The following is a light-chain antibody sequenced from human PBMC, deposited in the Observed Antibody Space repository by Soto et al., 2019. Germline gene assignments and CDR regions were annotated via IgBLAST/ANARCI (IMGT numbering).Light chain of an antibody. CDR3: QQYGSSRT. CDR2: DAS. V-gene: IGKV3-20*01. Sequence: ATLSCRASQSVSSSYLAWYEQKPGQAPRLLIYDASTRATGIPDRFSGSGSGTDFSLTISRLESEDFAVYFCQQYGSSRTFGLGTKVDIK. J-gene: IGKJ1*01. CDR1: QSVSSSY.